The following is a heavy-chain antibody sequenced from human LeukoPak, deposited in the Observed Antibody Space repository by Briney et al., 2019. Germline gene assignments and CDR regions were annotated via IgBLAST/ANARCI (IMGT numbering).Heavy chain of an antibody. J-gene: IGHJ4*02. Sequence: SVKVSCKASGGTFSSYAISWVRQAPGQGLEWMGRIIPILGIANYAQKFQGRVMITADKSTSTAYMELSSLRSEDTAVYYCARAGPLAAAGHFDYWGQGTLVTVSS. D-gene: IGHD6-13*01. V-gene: IGHV1-69*04. CDR1: GGTFSSYA. CDR3: ARAGPLAAAGHFDY. CDR2: IIPILGIA.